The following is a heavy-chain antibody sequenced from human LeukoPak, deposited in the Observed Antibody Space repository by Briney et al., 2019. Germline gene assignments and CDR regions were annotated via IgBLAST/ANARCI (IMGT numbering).Heavy chain of an antibody. CDR3: VRGAYYGSGGY. Sequence: ASVKVSGKASGYTFIDYYIHWVRQAPGHGLEWMGWINTKSTSTNDAQKLKGRVTMTRDTSISTAYMELSRLRSDDTALYYCVRGAYYGSGGYWGQGTLVTVSS. V-gene: IGHV1-2*02. CDR2: INTKSTST. CDR1: GYTFIDYY. J-gene: IGHJ4*02. D-gene: IGHD3-10*01.